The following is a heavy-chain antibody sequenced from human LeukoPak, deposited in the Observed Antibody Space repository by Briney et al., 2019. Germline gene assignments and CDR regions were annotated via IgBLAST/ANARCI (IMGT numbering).Heavy chain of an antibody. D-gene: IGHD1-14*01. J-gene: IGHJ4*02. CDR3: ARGTLLNHFDY. CDR2: IKYSGDT. CDR1: GGSISSGGYY. Sequence: SQTLSLTCTVSGGSISSGGYYWSWIRQHSGKGLEWIGYIKYSGDTFYNPSLKSRLTISRDTSKNQFSLILSSVTAADSALYFCARGTLLNHFDYWGQGTLVTVSS. V-gene: IGHV4-31*03.